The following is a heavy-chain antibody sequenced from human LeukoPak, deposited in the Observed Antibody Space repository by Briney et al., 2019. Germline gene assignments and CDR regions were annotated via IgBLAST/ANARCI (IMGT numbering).Heavy chain of an antibody. Sequence: HPGGSLRLSCAASGFTFSSYAMSWVRQAPGKGLEWVAVISYDGSNKYYADSVKGRFTISRDNSKNTLYLQMNSLRAEDTAVYYCAKREGYGGPPLYWGQGTLVTVSS. D-gene: IGHD4-23*01. V-gene: IGHV3-30*18. CDR1: GFTFSSYA. CDR3: AKREGYGGPPLY. CDR2: ISYDGSNK. J-gene: IGHJ4*02.